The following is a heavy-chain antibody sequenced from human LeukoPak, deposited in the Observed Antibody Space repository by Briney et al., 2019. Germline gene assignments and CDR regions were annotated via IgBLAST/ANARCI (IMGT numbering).Heavy chain of an antibody. J-gene: IGHJ6*03. Sequence: SETLSLTCTVSGYSINSGYYWGWIRQPPGKGLEWIGTIYHSGNTYYNPSLKSRVTISVDTSKNQLSLSLSSVTAADTAVYYCARADYSSSWSHKYYYMDVWGKGTTVTVSS. CDR2: IYHSGNT. D-gene: IGHD6-13*01. V-gene: IGHV4-38-2*02. CDR3: ARADYSSSWSHKYYYMDV. CDR1: GYSINSGYY.